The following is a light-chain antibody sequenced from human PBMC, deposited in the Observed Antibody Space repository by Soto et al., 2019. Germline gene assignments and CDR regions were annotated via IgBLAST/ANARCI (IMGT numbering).Light chain of an antibody. J-gene: IGKJ1*01. Sequence: EIVLTQSPGTLSLSPGEGATLSCRASQSVSSTYLAWYQQKPGQAPRLLIYGASSRATGIPDRFSGNGSGTDFTLTISRLEPEDFAVYYCQQYGSSPWTFGQGTKVQIK. CDR1: QSVSSTY. CDR2: GAS. V-gene: IGKV3-20*01. CDR3: QQYGSSPWT.